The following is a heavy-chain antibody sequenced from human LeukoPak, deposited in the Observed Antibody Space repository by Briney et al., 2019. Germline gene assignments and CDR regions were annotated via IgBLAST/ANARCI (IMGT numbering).Heavy chain of an antibody. CDR2: IIPIFGIA. CDR1: GGTFSSYA. J-gene: IGHJ6*03. D-gene: IGHD2-2*01. Sequence: ASVKVSCKASGGTFSSYAISWVRQAPGQGLEWMGGIIPIFGIANYAQKFQGRVTITTDESTSTAYMELSSLRSEDTAVYYCARVQGYCSSTSCYTWDYYYMDVWGKGTTVTVSS. CDR3: ARVQGYCSSTSCYTWDYYYMDV. V-gene: IGHV1-69*05.